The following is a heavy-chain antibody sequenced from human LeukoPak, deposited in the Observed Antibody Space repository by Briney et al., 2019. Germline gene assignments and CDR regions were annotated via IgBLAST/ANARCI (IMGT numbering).Heavy chain of an antibody. V-gene: IGHV3-30*04. CDR3: ATESSLSN. CDR2: ISYDGTYA. J-gene: IGHJ4*02. Sequence: GGSLRLSCAASGLTFSSLAMDWVRQAPGKGREWVGDISYDGTYASYAASVRGRFTISRDNTKNTLYLQMNSLRTEDTAVYYCATESSLSNWGLGTLVTASS. D-gene: IGHD2/OR15-2a*01. CDR1: GLTFSSLA.